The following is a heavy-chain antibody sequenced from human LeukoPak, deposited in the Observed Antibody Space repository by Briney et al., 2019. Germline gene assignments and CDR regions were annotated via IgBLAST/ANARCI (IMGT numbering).Heavy chain of an antibody. CDR3: ATMPPHDSWYPPHYYYYYMDV. CDR2: IYYSGST. J-gene: IGHJ6*03. D-gene: IGHD6-13*01. CDR1: GGSISSSSYY. Sequence: SETLSLTCTVSGGSISSSSYYWGWIRQPPGKGLEWIGSIYYSGSTYYNPSLKSRVTISVDTSKNQFSLKLSSVTAADTAVYYCATMPPHDSWYPPHYYYYYMDVWGKGTTVTVSS. V-gene: IGHV4-39*07.